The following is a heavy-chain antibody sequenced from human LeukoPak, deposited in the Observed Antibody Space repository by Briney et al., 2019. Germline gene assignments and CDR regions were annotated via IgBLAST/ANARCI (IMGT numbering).Heavy chain of an antibody. D-gene: IGHD3-22*01. CDR1: GGSISSGGYY. Sequence: PSQTLSLTCTVSGGSISSGGYYWSWIRQPPGKGLEWIGYXXXSGSTNYNPSLKSRVTISVDTSKNQFSLKLTSVTAADTAVYYCARGLTYYFDSSSYYVTDAFDIWGQGTMVTVSS. J-gene: IGHJ3*02. CDR3: ARGLTYYFDSSSYYVTDAFDI. V-gene: IGHV4-61*08. CDR2: XXXSGST.